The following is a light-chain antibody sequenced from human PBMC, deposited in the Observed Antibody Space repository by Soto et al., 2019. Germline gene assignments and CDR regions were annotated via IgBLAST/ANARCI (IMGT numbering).Light chain of an antibody. CDR2: GAS. Sequence: EIVLTQSPGTLSLSPGETATLSCRASQSVSSTYLAWYQKKPGQAPRLLIYGASSRATGIPDRFSDSGSGTDFTLTISRLEPEDFAMYYCQQYGASPLMYTFGQGTKLEIK. CDR3: QQYGASPLMYT. CDR1: QSVSSTY. V-gene: IGKV3-20*01. J-gene: IGKJ2*01.